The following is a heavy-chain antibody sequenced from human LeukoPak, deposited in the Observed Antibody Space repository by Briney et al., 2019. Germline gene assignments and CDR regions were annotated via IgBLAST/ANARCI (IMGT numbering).Heavy chain of an antibody. V-gene: IGHV4-30-4*01. Sequence: SETLSLTCTVSGGSISSGDYYWSWIRQPPGKGLEWIGYIYYSGSTYYNPSLKSRVTISVDTPKNQFSLKLSSVTAADTAVYYCARVSYGGNFFDYWGQGTLVTVSS. J-gene: IGHJ4*02. CDR2: IYYSGST. CDR1: GGSISSGDYY. D-gene: IGHD2-21*01. CDR3: ARVSYGGNFFDY.